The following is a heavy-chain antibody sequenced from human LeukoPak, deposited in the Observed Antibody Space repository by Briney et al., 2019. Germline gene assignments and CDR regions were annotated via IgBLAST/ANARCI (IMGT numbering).Heavy chain of an antibody. V-gene: IGHV4-59*08. D-gene: IGHD3-3*01. CDR1: GGSISSHY. Sequence: SETLSLTCTVSGGSISSHYWSWIRQPPGKGLEWIGYIYCSGSTTYTPSLKSRVTISLDTSKNQFSLKLSSVTAADTAVYYCARFKYDFWSGSRSYYFYGMDVWGQGTTVTVSS. CDR2: IYCSGST. CDR3: ARFKYDFWSGSRSYYFYGMDV. J-gene: IGHJ6*02.